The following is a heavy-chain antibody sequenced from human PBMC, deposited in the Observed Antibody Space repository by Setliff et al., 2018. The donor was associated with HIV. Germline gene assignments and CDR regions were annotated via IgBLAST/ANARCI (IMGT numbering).Heavy chain of an antibody. CDR3: ARVGVRNWNDDGIDY. CDR2: IFYSGDA. Sequence: SETLSLTCNVSGDSISSGTYYWGWVRQAPGKGLEWIGSIFYSGDAHYNTSLKRRVTISVDTSKNQLSLKVRSVTAADTALYYCARVGVRNWNDDGIDYWGQGTLVTVSS. D-gene: IGHD1-1*01. V-gene: IGHV4-39*01. J-gene: IGHJ4*02. CDR1: GDSISSGTYY.